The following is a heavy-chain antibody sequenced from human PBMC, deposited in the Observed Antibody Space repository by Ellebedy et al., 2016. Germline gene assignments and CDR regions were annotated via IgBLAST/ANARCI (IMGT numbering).Heavy chain of an antibody. D-gene: IGHD2-8*02. CDR1: GGTFSSYD. Sequence: SVKVSXXASGGTFSSYDISWVRQAPGQGLEWMGGIIPIFGTANYTQKFQGRVTITADESTSTAYMELSSLRSEDTAVYYCARDAGANFDYWGQGTLVTVSS. CDR3: ARDAGANFDY. J-gene: IGHJ4*02. CDR2: IIPIFGTA. V-gene: IGHV1-69*13.